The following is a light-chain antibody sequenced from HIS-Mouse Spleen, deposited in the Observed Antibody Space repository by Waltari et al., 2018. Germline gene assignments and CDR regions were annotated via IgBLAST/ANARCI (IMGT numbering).Light chain of an antibody. CDR3: AAWDDSLSGPV. V-gene: IGLV1-47*01. CDR1: SPNLGSNY. J-gene: IGLJ3*02. Sequence: QSVLTQPPSASGTPGQRVTISCSGSSPNLGSNYVYWYQQLPGTAPKLHIYRNNQRPSGVPDRFSGSKSGTSASLAISGLRSEDEADYYCAAWDDSLSGPVFGGGTKLTVL. CDR2: RNN.